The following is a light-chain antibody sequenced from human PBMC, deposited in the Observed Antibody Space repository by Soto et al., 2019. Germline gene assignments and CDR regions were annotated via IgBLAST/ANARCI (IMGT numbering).Light chain of an antibody. CDR3: QQYGSSPRIT. CDR2: GAS. V-gene: IGKV3-20*01. CDR1: QNVSSSY. J-gene: IGKJ3*01. Sequence: EIVLTQSPGTLSLSPGERATLSCRASQNVSSSYLAWYQQTPGQAPRLLIYGASSRATGIPDRFSGSGSGTDFTLTISRLEPEDFAVYYCQQYGSSPRITFGPGTKVDIK.